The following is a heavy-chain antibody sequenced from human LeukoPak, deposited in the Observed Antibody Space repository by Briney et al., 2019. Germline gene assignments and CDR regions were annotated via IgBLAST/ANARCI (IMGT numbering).Heavy chain of an antibody. V-gene: IGHV3-74*01. CDR1: GFTFSSYW. J-gene: IGHJ5*02. D-gene: IGHD4-11*01. CDR3: ARWVATGGWFDP. CDR2: INSDGYSI. Sequence: GGSLRLSCAASGFTFSSYWVHWVRQAPGKGLVWVSRINSDGYSISYADSVKGRFTISRDNAKNTLYLRMNSLRVEDTAVYYCARWVATGGWFDPWGQGTLVTVSS.